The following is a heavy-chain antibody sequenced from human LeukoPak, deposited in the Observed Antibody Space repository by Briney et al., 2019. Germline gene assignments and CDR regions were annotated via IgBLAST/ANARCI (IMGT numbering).Heavy chain of an antibody. CDR2: IYTSGST. D-gene: IGHD3-10*01. Sequence: SETLSLTCTVSGGSISSGSYYWSWIRQPAGKGLEWIGRIYTSGSTNYNPSLKSRVTISVDTSKNQFSLKLNSVTDADTALYYCARETKGSNYLYYYMDVWGKGTTVTVSS. J-gene: IGHJ6*03. CDR1: GGSISSGSYY. CDR3: ARETKGSNYLYYYMDV. V-gene: IGHV4-61*02.